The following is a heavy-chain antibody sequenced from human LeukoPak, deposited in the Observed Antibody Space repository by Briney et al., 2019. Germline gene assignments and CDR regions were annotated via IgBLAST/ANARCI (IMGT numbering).Heavy chain of an antibody. V-gene: IGHV3-9*03. J-gene: IGHJ4*02. CDR3: AKGRSGYYYGSGPLDS. CDR1: GFTFDDYA. CDR2: ISWNSGNI. Sequence: GGSLRLSCAGSGFTFDDYAMHWVRQAPGKGLEWVSGISWNSGNIGYADSVKGRFIVSRDNAKNSLYLQMNSLRDEDMALYYCAKGRSGYYYGSGPLDSWGQGTLVTVSS. D-gene: IGHD3-10*01.